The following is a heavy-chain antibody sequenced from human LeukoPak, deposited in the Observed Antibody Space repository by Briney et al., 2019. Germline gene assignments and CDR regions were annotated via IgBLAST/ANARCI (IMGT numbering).Heavy chain of an antibody. CDR1: GFTFDDYA. J-gene: IGHJ3*02. CDR3: AKTLRYFDWFDPNDAFDI. D-gene: IGHD3-9*01. V-gene: IGHV3-9*01. Sequence: PGRSLRLSCAASGFTFDDYAMHWVRQAPGKGLEWVSGISWNSGSMDYADSVKGRFTISRDNAKNSLYLQMNSLRAEDTALYYCAKTLRYFDWFDPNDAFDIWGQGTMVTVSS. CDR2: ISWNSGSM.